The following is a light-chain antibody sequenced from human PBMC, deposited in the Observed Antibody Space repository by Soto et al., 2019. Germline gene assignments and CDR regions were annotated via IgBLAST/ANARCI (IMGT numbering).Light chain of an antibody. V-gene: IGKV4-1*01. CDR3: QQYYSTPLT. CDR2: WAS. J-gene: IGKJ4*01. CDR1: QSVLYSSNNKNF. Sequence: DIVLTQSPDSLAVSLGERASINCKSSQSVLYSSNNKNFLAWYQQRPGQPPKLLIYWASTRESGVPDRFSGSRSGTDFTLTISSLQADDVAVYYCQQYYSTPLTFGGGTKVEIK.